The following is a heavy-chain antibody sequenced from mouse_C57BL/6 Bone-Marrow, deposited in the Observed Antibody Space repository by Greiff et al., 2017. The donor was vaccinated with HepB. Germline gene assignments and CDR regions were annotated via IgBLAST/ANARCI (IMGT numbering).Heavy chain of an antibody. V-gene: IGHV5-6*01. D-gene: IGHD2-3*01. J-gene: IGHJ3*01. Sequence: EVHLVESGGDLVKPGGSLKLSCAASGFTFSSYGMSWVRQTPDKRLEWVANISSGGSYTYYPDSVKGRFTISRDNAKNTLYLQMSRLKSEDTAMYYCARRGLYDGYSFAYWGQGTLVTVSA. CDR3: ARRGLYDGYSFAY. CDR1: GFTFSSYG. CDR2: ISSGGSYT.